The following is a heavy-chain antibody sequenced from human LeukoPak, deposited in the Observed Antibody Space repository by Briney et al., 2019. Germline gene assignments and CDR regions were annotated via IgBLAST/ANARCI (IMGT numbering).Heavy chain of an antibody. J-gene: IGHJ4*02. Sequence: GGSLRLSCAASGFTFSSYWISWVRQAPGKGLEWVANIKQDGSEKYYVDSVKGRFTISRDNAKNSLYLQMNSLRAEDTAVYYCARHVAARADYFDYWGQGTLVTVSS. CDR1: GFTFSSYW. CDR2: IKQDGSEK. V-gene: IGHV3-7*01. D-gene: IGHD6-6*01. CDR3: ARHVAARADYFDY.